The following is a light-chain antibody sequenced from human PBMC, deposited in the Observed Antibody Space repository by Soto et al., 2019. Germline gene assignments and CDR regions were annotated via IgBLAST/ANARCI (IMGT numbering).Light chain of an antibody. Sequence: DIQMTQSPSSLSASVGDRVTITCRASQSVNTYLNWYQQKPGTAPKLLIYTASTLQSGVPPRFSGSGSGTDFTLTISSLQPEDFATYYCQQSYNIQALTFGGGTKVEIK. CDR3: QQSYNIQALT. V-gene: IGKV1-39*01. CDR2: TAS. CDR1: QSVNTY. J-gene: IGKJ4*01.